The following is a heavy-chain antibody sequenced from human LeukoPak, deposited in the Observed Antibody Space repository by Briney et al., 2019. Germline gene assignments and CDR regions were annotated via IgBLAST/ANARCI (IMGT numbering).Heavy chain of an antibody. CDR3: ARRTLAGYFPGY. D-gene: IGHD3-9*01. CDR2: VSDNGGDT. J-gene: IGHJ4*02. Sequence: GGSLRLFCTASGFAFSTFAMTWVRQAPGKGLEWVSDVSDNGGDTSYADSVKGRFSISRDNAKNTVYLQMDSLRAEDTAQYYCARRTLAGYFPGYWGQGTLVTVSS. CDR1: GFAFSTFA. V-gene: IGHV3-23*01.